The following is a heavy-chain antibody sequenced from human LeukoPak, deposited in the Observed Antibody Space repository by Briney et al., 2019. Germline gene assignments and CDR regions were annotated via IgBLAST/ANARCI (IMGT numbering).Heavy chain of an antibody. CDR1: GGSISSSSYY. CDR3: ARNKYQLPLNY. CDR2: IYYSGST. D-gene: IGHD2-2*01. Sequence: SETLSLTCTVSGGSISSSSYYWGWIRQPPGKGLEWIGSIYYSGSTYYNPSLKSRVTISVDTSKNQFSLKLSSVTAADTAVYYCARNKYQLPLNYWGQGTLVTVSS. J-gene: IGHJ4*02. V-gene: IGHV4-39*01.